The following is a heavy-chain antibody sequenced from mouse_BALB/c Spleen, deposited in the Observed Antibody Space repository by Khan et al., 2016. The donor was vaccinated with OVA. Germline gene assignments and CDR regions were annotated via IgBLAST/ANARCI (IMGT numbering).Heavy chain of an antibody. D-gene: IGHD2-14*01. CDR2: IYPGSGST. V-gene: IGHV1S22*01. Sequence: LQQPGSELVRPGASVKLSCKASGYTFTSYWMHWVKQRPGQGLEWIGNIYPGSGSTNYDEKFKSKATLTVDTSSRSAYMQLSSLTSEDSAVYYCTRGEYAGDYWGQGTTLTVSS. CDR1: GYTFTSYW. CDR3: TRGEYAGDY. J-gene: IGHJ2*01.